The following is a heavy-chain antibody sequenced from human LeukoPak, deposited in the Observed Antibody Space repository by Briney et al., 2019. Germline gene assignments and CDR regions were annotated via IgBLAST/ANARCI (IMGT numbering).Heavy chain of an antibody. CDR1: GFTFSDYY. J-gene: IGHJ4*02. CDR3: ARDPTANIVARPTINY. D-gene: IGHD2-15*01. Sequence: GGSLRLSCAASGFTFSDYYMSWIRQAPGKGLEWVSYISSSGSTIYYADSVKGRFTISRDNAKNSLYLQMNSLRAEDTAVYYCARDPTANIVARPTINYWGQGTLVTVSS. V-gene: IGHV3-11*04. CDR2: ISSSGSTI.